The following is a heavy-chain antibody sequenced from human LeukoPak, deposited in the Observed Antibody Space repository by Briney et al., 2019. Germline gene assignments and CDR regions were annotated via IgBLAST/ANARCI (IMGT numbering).Heavy chain of an antibody. D-gene: IGHD6-19*01. V-gene: IGHV1-69*13. CDR2: IIPIFGTA. CDR3: ARELLVAGGYYGMDV. J-gene: IGHJ6*02. Sequence: SVKVSCKASGGTFSSYAISWVRQAPGQGLEWMGGIIPIFGTANYAQKFRGRVTITADESTSTAYMELSSLRSEDTAVYYCARELLVAGGYYGMDVWAKGPRSPSP. CDR1: GGTFSSYA.